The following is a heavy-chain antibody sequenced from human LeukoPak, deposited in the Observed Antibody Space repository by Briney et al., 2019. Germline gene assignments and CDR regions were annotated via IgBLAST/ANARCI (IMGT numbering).Heavy chain of an antibody. V-gene: IGHV1-2*02. J-gene: IGHJ4*02. D-gene: IGHD2-2*03. CDR3: ARVGYCSRAVCYNYDY. CDR1: GYSFTGNY. CDR2: INPNTGGT. Sequence: VASVKVSCKASGYSFTGNYMHWVRQAPGQGVEWMGWINPNTGGTNYAQKFKGRVLMTRDTSISTAYLELSSLKSDDTAVYYCARVGYCSRAVCYNYDYWGQGTQVTVSS.